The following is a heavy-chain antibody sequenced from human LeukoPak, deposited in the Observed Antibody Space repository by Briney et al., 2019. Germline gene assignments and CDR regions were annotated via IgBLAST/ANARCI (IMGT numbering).Heavy chain of an antibody. V-gene: IGHV5-51*01. CDR3: GMSGDRVPLQDDVFDV. D-gene: IGHD1-26*01. CDR1: GYSFTSYC. CDR2: IYPGDSGP. Sequence: GESLKISCKVSGYSFTSYCIGWVRQMPGKGREWMGVIYPGDSGPTYSPSFQGQVTISVDKSINTAYLQWSSLQASDTAMYYCGMSGDRVPLQDDVFDVWGQGTMVTVST. J-gene: IGHJ3*01.